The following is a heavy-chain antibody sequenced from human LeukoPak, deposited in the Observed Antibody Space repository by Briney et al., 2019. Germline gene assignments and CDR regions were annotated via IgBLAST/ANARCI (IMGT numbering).Heavy chain of an antibody. CDR3: ARLREIPVFGVVTKSTSYFDY. D-gene: IGHD3-3*01. Sequence: ASVKVSCKASGYTFTSYGISWVRQAPGQGLEWMGWISAYNGNTNYAQKLQGRVTMTTDTSTSTAYMELRSLRAEDTAVYYCARLREIPVFGVVTKSTSYFDYWGQGTLVTVSS. J-gene: IGHJ4*02. CDR1: GYTFTSYG. V-gene: IGHV1-18*01. CDR2: ISAYNGNT.